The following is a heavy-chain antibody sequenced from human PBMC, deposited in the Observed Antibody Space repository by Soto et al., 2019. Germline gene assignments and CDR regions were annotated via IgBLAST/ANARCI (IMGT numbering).Heavy chain of an antibody. V-gene: IGHV1-3*01. Sequence: QVQLVQSGAEVKKPGASVKVSCKASGYTFRNYFMHWVRQAPGQRLEWMGWINGGNGDTKYSQNFQGRLTITRDTSASTAYMELSSLRSEDTAVYYCTRVRDGDYWGQGTLVTVSS. CDR1: GYTFRNYF. J-gene: IGHJ4*01. CDR2: INGGNGDT. CDR3: TRVRDGDY.